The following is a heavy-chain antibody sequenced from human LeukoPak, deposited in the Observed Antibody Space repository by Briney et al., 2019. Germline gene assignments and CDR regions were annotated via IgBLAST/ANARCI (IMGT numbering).Heavy chain of an antibody. CDR1: GYTFSSYY. V-gene: IGHV1-46*01. J-gene: IGHJ4*02. D-gene: IGHD3-10*01. Sequence: GASVKVSCKASGYTFSSYYMHWVRQAPGQGLECMGIINPSGGSTSYAQKFQGRVTMTRDTSTSTVYMELSSLRSEDTAVYYCARAQYYYGDFDYWGQGTLVTVSS. CDR2: INPSGGST. CDR3: ARAQYYYGDFDY.